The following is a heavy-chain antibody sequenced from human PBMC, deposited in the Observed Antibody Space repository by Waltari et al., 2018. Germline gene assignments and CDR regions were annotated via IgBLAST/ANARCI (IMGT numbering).Heavy chain of an antibody. Sequence: QVQLQQWGAGLLKPSETLSLTCAVYGGSFSGYYWSWIRQPPGKGLEWIGEINHSGSTNYNPSLKSRVTISVDTSKNQFSLKLSSVTAADTAVYYCAREGPTYYLDYWGQGTLVTVSS. CDR3: AREGPTYYLDY. J-gene: IGHJ4*02. CDR2: INHSGST. CDR1: GGSFSGYY. V-gene: IGHV4-34*01.